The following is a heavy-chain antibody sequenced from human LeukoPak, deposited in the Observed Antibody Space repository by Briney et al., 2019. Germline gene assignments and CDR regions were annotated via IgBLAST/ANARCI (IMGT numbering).Heavy chain of an antibody. Sequence: GGSLRLSCAASGFIFSSYSMNWVRQAPGKGLEWVSYISSGSNTIYYADSVKGRFTISRDNAKNSLYLQMNSLRAEDTAVYYCARVPWFEEPNSGGDSGYWGQGTLVTVS. CDR2: ISSGSNTI. D-gene: IGHD3-10*01. J-gene: IGHJ4*02. CDR1: GFIFSSYS. V-gene: IGHV3-48*01. CDR3: ARVPWFEEPNSGGDSGY.